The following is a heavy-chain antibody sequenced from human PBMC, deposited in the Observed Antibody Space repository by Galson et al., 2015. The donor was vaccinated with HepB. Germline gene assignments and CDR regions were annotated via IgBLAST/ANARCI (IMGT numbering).Heavy chain of an antibody. CDR2: IYPGDSDT. CDR3: AVPGEMATIQDAFDI. CDR1: GYSFTSYW. D-gene: IGHD5-24*01. Sequence: QSGAEVKKPGESLKISCKGSGYSFTSYWIGWERQMPGKGLEWMGIIYPGDSDTRYSPSFQGQVTISADKSISTAYLQWSSLKASDTAMYYCAVPGEMATIQDAFDIWGQGTMVTVSS. J-gene: IGHJ3*02. V-gene: IGHV5-51*01.